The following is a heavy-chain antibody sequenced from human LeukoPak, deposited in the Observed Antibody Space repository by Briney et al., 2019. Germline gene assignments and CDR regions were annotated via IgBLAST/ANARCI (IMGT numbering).Heavy chain of an antibody. CDR3: AKLRAPNYDILTGYLDY. D-gene: IGHD3-9*01. J-gene: IGHJ4*02. CDR2: ISGSGGST. V-gene: IGHV3-23*01. Sequence: GGSLRLSCAASGFTFSSYAMSWVRQAPGKGLEWVSTISGSGGSTYYADSVKRRFTISRDNSKNTLYLQMNSLRAEDTAVYYCAKLRAPNYDILTGYLDYWGQGPLVTVSS. CDR1: GFTFSSYA.